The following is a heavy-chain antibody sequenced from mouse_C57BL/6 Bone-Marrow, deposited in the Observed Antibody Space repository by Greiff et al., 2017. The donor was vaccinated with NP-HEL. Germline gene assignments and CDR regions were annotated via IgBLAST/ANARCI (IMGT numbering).Heavy chain of an antibody. CDR3: ALGNYKYYFDY. D-gene: IGHD2-1*01. CDR2: IDPSDSYT. V-gene: IGHV1-69*01. CDR1: GYTFTSYW. J-gene: IGHJ2*01. Sequence: QVQLKQSGAELVMPGASVKLSCKASGYTFTSYWMHWVKQRPGQGLEWIGEIDPSDSYTNYNQKFKGKSTLTVDKSSSTAYMQLSSLTSEDSAVYYCALGNYKYYFDYWGQGTTLTVSS.